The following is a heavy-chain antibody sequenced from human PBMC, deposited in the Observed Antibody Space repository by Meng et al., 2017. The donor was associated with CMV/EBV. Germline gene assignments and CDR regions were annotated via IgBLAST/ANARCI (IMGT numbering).Heavy chain of an antibody. D-gene: IGHD3-3*01. J-gene: IGHJ6*02. CDR3: ARTRITIFGVVIIARYGMDV. CDR1: GFTFSSYE. Sequence: GESLKISCAASGFTFSSYEMNWVRQAPGKGLEWVSYISSSGSTIYYADFVKGRFTISRDNAKNSLYLQMNSLRAEDTAVYYCARTRITIFGVVIIARYGMDVWGQGTTVTVSS. V-gene: IGHV3-48*03. CDR2: ISSSGSTI.